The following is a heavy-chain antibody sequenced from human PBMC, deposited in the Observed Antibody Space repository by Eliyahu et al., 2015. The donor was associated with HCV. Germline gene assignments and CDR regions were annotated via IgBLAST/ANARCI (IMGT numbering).Heavy chain of an antibody. CDR2: IHYSGST. V-gene: IGHV4-59*01. CDR3: ASGGGGIAVAGTGGWFDP. Sequence: QVQLQESGPGLVKPSETLSLTCTVSGGSXTXYYWSWIRQPPGKGLEWIGYIHYSGSTNYNPSLKSRVTISLDTSKNQFSLKLTSVTAADTAVYYCASGGGGIAVAGTGGWFDPWGQGTLVTVSS. CDR1: GGSXTXYY. D-gene: IGHD6-19*01. J-gene: IGHJ5*02.